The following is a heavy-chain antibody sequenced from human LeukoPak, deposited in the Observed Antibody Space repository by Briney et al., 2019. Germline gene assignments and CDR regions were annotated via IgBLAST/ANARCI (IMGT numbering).Heavy chain of an antibody. D-gene: IGHD6-19*01. J-gene: IGHJ4*02. Sequence: SQTLSLTCAISGDSVSSNSAAWNWIRQSPSRGLEWLGRAYYRSKWYDDYAVSVKSRVTINPDTSKNQFSLQLNAVTPEDTAVYYCARDSYSSGWYRNDNWGQGTLVTVSS. CDR1: GDSVSSNSAA. CDR3: ARDSYSSGWYRNDN. CDR2: AYYRSKWYD. V-gene: IGHV6-1*01.